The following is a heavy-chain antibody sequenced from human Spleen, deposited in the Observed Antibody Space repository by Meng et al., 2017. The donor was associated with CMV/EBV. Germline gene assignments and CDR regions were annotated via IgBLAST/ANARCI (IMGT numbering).Heavy chain of an antibody. D-gene: IGHD5-24*01. V-gene: IGHV1-69*06. CDR1: GGTFSSYA. Sequence: SVKVSCKASGGTFSSYAITWVRQAPGQGLEWMGGFNPMFGTANYIQKFQGRITITADKSTSTAYMELSSLRSEDTAVYYCASKDGYNEDFDYWGQGTLVTVSS. J-gene: IGHJ4*02. CDR3: ASKDGYNEDFDY. CDR2: FNPMFGTA.